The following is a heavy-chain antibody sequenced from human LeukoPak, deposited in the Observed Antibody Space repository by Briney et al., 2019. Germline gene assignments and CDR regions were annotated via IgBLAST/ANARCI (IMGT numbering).Heavy chain of an antibody. CDR1: GLTFGDYA. Sequence: GSLRLSCTASGLTFGDYAMSWVRQAPGKGLEWVSSISGSGGSTYYADSVKGRFTISRDTSKNTLYLQMNSLRAEDTAVYFCVKSGYNRFDYWGQGTLVTVSS. D-gene: IGHD5-24*01. J-gene: IGHJ4*02. CDR3: VKSGYNRFDY. CDR2: ISGSGGST. V-gene: IGHV3-23*01.